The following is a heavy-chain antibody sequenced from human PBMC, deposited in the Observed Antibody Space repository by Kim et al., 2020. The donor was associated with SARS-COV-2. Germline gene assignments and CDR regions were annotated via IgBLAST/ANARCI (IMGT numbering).Heavy chain of an antibody. CDR3: ATSMVRGAYNDY. CDR1: GGSISSGGYY. V-gene: IGHV4-31*03. J-gene: IGHJ4*02. D-gene: IGHD3-10*01. CDR2: IYYSGST. Sequence: SETLSLTCTVSGGSISSGGYYWSWIRQHPGKGLEWIGYIYYSGSTYYNPSLKSRVTISVDTSKNQFSLKLSSVTAADTAVYYCATSMVRGAYNDYWGQGTLVTVSS.